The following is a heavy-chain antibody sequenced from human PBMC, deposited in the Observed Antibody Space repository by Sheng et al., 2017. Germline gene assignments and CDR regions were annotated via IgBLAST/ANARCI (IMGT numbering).Heavy chain of an antibody. Sequence: QVQLVQSGAEVKKPGSSVKVSCKASGGTFSSYAISWVRQAPGQGLEWMGGIIPILGIANYAQKFQGRVTITADKSTSTAYMELSSLRSEDTAVYYCARDARVRQWLADAFDIWGQGTMVTVSS. D-gene: IGHD6-19*01. CDR2: IIPILGIA. J-gene: IGHJ3*02. V-gene: IGHV1-69*10. CDR1: GGTFSSYA. CDR3: ARDARVRQWLADAFDI.